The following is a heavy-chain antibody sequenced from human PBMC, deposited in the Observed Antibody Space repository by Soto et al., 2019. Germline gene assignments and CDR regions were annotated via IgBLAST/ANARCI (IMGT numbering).Heavy chain of an antibody. CDR3: ARKPGYCSSTSCYSAFDI. V-gene: IGHV4-31*02. D-gene: IGHD2-2*02. CDR2: IYYSGST. J-gene: IGHJ3*02. CDR1: GGNISYLGGY. Sequence: ILCLRRTVAGGNISYLGGYWIMIRKQPGKGLEWIGYIYYSGSTYYNPSLKSRVTISVDTSKNQFSLKLSSVTAADTAVYYCARKPGYCSSTSCYSAFDIWGQGTMVTVSS.